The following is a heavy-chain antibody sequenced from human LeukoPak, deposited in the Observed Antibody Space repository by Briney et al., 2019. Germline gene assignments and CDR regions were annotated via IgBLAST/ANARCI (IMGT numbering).Heavy chain of an antibody. Sequence: SETLSLTCAVYGGSFSGYYWSWIRQPPGKGLEWIGEINHSGSTNYNPSLKSLVTISVDTSKNQFSLKLSSVTAADTAVYYCARGPWSSGWYGDYWGQGTLVTVSS. CDR2: INHSGST. J-gene: IGHJ4*02. D-gene: IGHD6-19*01. CDR1: GGSFSGYY. V-gene: IGHV4-34*01. CDR3: ARGPWSSGWYGDY.